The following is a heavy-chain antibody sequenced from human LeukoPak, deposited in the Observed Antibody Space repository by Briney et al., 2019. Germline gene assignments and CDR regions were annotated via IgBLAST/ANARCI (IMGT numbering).Heavy chain of an antibody. D-gene: IGHD1-26*01. V-gene: IGHV5-51*01. Sequence: GESLKISCKGSGYSFTSYWIGWVRQMPGKGLEWMGVIYPGDSDTRYSPSFQGQVTISADKSISTAYLQWSSLKASDTAMYYCARGSGSYHTAYMNWGQGSLVTVSS. J-gene: IGHJ4*02. CDR1: GYSFTSYW. CDR3: ARGSGSYHTAYMN. CDR2: IYPGDSDT.